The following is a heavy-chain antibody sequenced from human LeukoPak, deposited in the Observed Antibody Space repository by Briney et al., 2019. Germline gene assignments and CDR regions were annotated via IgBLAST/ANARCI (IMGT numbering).Heavy chain of an antibody. Sequence: SETLSLTCAVYGGSFSGYYWSWIRQPPGKGLEWIGEINHSGSTNYNPSLKSRVTISVDTSKNQFSLKLSSVTAAGTAVYYCARRYDSSGSDYWGQGTLVTVSS. CDR1: GGSFSGYY. CDR2: INHSGST. V-gene: IGHV4-34*01. D-gene: IGHD3-22*01. CDR3: ARRYDSSGSDY. J-gene: IGHJ4*02.